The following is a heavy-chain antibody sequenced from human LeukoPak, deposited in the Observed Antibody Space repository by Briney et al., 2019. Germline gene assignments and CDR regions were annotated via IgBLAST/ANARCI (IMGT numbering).Heavy chain of an antibody. CDR3: SRQSGGGFDY. V-gene: IGHV4-39*01. Sequence: SETLSLTCAVSGGSISSSSYYWGWIRQPPGKGLEWIGSIYYSGSTYYNPSLKSRVTISVNTSKNQFSLKLSSVTAADTAVYYCSRQSGGGFDYWGQGTSLTVSS. CDR2: IYYSGST. D-gene: IGHD3-16*01. CDR1: GGSISSSSYY. J-gene: IGHJ4*02.